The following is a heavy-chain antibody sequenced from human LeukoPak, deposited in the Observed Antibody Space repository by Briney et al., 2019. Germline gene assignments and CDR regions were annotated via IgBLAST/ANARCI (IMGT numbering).Heavy chain of an antibody. V-gene: IGHV4-59*08. CDR1: GVSISSYY. Sequence: PSETLSLTCTVSGVSISSYYWSWIRQPPGKGLEWIGYIFYSGNNIYNPSLRSRVTISADTSKNHFSLRLRSVTAADTAVYYCARLAAISGSDYPDDWGQGTLVTVSS. J-gene: IGHJ4*02. CDR3: ARLAAISGSDYPDD. CDR2: IFYSGNN. D-gene: IGHD1-26*01.